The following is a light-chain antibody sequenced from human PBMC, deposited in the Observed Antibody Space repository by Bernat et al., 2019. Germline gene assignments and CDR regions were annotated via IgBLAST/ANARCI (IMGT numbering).Light chain of an antibody. J-gene: IGKJ2*01. Sequence: EIVLTQSPATLSLSPGERATLSCRASQGVSSYLAWYQQKPGQAPRLLIYDASNRATGIPARFSGSGPGTDFTLTISRLEPDDFAVYYCQVYDNSPPAYTFGQGTKLEIQ. CDR1: QGVSSY. V-gene: IGKV3D-11*01. CDR3: QVYDNSPPAYT. CDR2: DAS.